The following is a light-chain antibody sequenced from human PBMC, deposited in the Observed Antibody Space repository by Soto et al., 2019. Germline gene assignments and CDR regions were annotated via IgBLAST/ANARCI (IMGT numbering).Light chain of an antibody. Sequence: QSVLTQPASVSGSPGQSITISCTGASSDVGTYNYVSWYQQHPGKAPKLIIYDVSNRPSGVSNRFSGSKSGNTASLTISGLQAEDEADYHCSSYSSSTTLVVFGGGTKLTVL. CDR2: DVS. J-gene: IGLJ2*01. V-gene: IGLV2-14*03. CDR1: SSDVGTYNY. CDR3: SSYSSSTTLVV.